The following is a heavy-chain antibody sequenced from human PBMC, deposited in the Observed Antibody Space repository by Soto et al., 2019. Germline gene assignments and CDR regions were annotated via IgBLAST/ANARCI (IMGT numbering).Heavy chain of an antibody. J-gene: IGHJ6*02. CDR2: INSDGSST. Sequence: EVQLVESGGGLVQPGGSLRLSCAASGFTFSTYWIHWVRQAPGKGLVWVSRINSDGSSTNYADSVKGRFTISRDNAKNTLFLQMNSLRAEETAVYYCARDRWGGGRDMDVWGQGTTVTVYS. CDR1: GFTFSTYW. D-gene: IGHD3-10*01. CDR3: ARDRWGGGRDMDV. V-gene: IGHV3-74*01.